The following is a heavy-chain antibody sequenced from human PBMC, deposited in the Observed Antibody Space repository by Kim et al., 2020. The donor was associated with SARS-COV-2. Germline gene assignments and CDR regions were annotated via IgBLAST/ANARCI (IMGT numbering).Heavy chain of an antibody. CDR3: AGDGVLWGHESYYDILTGYYRYYYGMDV. D-gene: IGHD3-9*01. V-gene: IGHV1-46*01. CDR2: INPSGGST. CDR1: GYTFTSYY. J-gene: IGHJ6*02. Sequence: ASVKVSCKASGYTFTSYYMHWVRQAPGQGLEWMGIINPSGGSTSYAQKFQGRVTMTRDTSTSTVYMELSSLRSEDTAVYYCAGDGVLWGHESYYDILTGYYRYYYGMDVWGQGTTVTVSS.